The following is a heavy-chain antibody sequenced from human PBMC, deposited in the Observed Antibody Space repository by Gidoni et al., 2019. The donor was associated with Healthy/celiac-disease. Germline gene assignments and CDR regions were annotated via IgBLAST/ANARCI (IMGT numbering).Heavy chain of an antibody. CDR3: AKVFLSETDRYYDFWSGYWNYYFDY. J-gene: IGHJ4*02. CDR1: GFTFSLYS. V-gene: IGHV3-23*01. D-gene: IGHD3-3*01. Sequence: EVQLLESGGGLVTPGGSLILSCASSGFTFSLYSLTWVRHAPGKGLEWGSAISGSGGSTYYADSVKGRFTISRENSKNTLYMQMNSLRAEDTAVYYCAKVFLSETDRYYDFWSGYWNYYFDYWGQGTLVTVSS. CDR2: ISGSGGST.